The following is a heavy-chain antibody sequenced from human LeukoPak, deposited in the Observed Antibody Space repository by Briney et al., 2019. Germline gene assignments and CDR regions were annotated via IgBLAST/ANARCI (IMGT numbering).Heavy chain of an antibody. V-gene: IGHV4-4*09. CDR3: ARPQTAMVTFDAFDI. CDR2: IYTSGST. J-gene: IGHJ3*02. Sequence: PSETLSLTCTVSGGSISSYYWSWIRQPPGKGLEWIGYIYTSGSTNYNPSLKSRVTISVDTSKNQLSLKLSSVTAADTAVYYCARPQTAMVTFDAFDIWGQGTMVTVSS. CDR1: GGSISSYY. D-gene: IGHD5-18*01.